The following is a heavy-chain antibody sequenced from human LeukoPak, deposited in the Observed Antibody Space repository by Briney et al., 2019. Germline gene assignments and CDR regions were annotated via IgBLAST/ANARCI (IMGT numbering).Heavy chain of an antibody. CDR1: RFTFSDYY. CDR2: ISSSGSTI. Sequence: GGSLRLSCAASRFTFSDYYMSWIRQAPGKGLEWVSYISSSGSTIYYADSVKGRFTISRDNAKNSLYLQMNSLRAEDTAVYYCAGSQPYYDFWSGYYKPSVWDVDVWGKGTTVTVSS. CDR3: AGSQPYYDFWSGYYKPSVWDVDV. D-gene: IGHD3-3*01. J-gene: IGHJ6*04. V-gene: IGHV3-11*04.